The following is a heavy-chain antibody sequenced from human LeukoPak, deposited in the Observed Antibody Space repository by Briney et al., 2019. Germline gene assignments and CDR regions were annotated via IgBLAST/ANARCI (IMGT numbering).Heavy chain of an antibody. J-gene: IGHJ4*02. D-gene: IGHD5-18*01. CDR2: IYYSGRT. V-gene: IGHV4-59*08. Sequence: SETLSLTCTVSGGSISSYYWSWIRQPPGKGLEWIGYIYYSGRTNYNPSLKSRVTISVDTSKNQFSLKLSSVTAADTAVYYCATSDTAMGPAFDYWGQGTLVTVSS. CDR3: ATSDTAMGPAFDY. CDR1: GGSISSYY.